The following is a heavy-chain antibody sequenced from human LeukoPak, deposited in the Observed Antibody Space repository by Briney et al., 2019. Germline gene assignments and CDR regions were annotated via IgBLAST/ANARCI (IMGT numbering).Heavy chain of an antibody. J-gene: IGHJ3*02. V-gene: IGHV5-51*01. CDR2: IYPGDSDT. Sequence: GESLKISCQASGYSFMTYWIGWVRQMPGKGLEWMAIIYPGDSDTKYSPSFQDQVTISADKSINTAYLHWRSLKASDTAMYYCARLSMIDTFDIWGLRTVVTVSS. CDR3: ARLSMIDTFDI. D-gene: IGHD3-22*01. CDR1: GYSFMTYW.